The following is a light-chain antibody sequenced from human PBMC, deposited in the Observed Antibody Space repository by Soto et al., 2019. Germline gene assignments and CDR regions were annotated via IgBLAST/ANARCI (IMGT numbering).Light chain of an antibody. J-gene: IGLJ1*01. Sequence: QSPLAQPTSVSGSPGQSITISCTGTSSDVGGYNYVSWYQQHPGKAPKLMIYEVGNRPSGVSNRFSGSKSGNTASLTISGLQAEDEADYYCSSYTSSSTLDVFGTGTKVTVL. CDR3: SSYTSSSTLDV. CDR1: SSDVGGYNY. CDR2: EVG. V-gene: IGLV2-14*01.